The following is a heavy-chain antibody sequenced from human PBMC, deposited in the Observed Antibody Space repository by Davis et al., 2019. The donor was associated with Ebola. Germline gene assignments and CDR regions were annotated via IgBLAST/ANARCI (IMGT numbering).Heavy chain of an antibody. Sequence: ASVKVSCKVSGYTLTELSMHWVRQAPGKGLEWMGGFDPEDGETIYAQKFQGRVTMTEDTSTDTAYMELSSLRSEDTAVYYCARHRSPYDSRVLYFDYWGQGTLVTVSS. V-gene: IGHV1-24*01. CDR2: FDPEDGET. D-gene: IGHD3-22*01. CDR3: ARHRSPYDSRVLYFDY. J-gene: IGHJ4*02. CDR1: GYTLTELS.